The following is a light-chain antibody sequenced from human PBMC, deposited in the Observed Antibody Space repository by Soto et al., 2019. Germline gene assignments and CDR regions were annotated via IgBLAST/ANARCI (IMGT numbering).Light chain of an antibody. CDR2: DVS. Sequence: QSELTQPASVSGSPGQSITISCTGTSSDVGGYNYVSWYQQHPGKAPKLMIYDVSNRPSGVSNRFSGSKSGNTASLTISGLQAEDEADNYCSSYKSSRTLDYVFGTGTKVTVL. J-gene: IGLJ1*01. CDR3: SSYKSSRTLDYV. CDR1: SSDVGGYNY. V-gene: IGLV2-14*01.